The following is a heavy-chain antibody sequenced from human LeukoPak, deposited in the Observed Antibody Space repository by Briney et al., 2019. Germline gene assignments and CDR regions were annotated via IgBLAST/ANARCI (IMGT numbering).Heavy chain of an antibody. CDR1: GFTFSSYA. V-gene: IGHV3-23*01. Sequence: GGSLRLSCAASGFTFSSYAMSWVRQAPGKGLEWVSAISCSGGSKYYADSVKGRFTISRDNSKNTLYLQMNSLRAEDTAVYYCAKAVTTSDYFDYWGQGTLVTVSS. D-gene: IGHD4-17*01. CDR2: ISCSGGSK. J-gene: IGHJ4*02. CDR3: AKAVTTSDYFDY.